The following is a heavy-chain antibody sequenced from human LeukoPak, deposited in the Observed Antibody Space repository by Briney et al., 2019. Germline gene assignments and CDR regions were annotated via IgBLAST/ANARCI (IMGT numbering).Heavy chain of an antibody. V-gene: IGHV1-69*13. D-gene: IGHD3-10*01. CDR1: GGTFSSCA. CDR3: ARDIEGSGSFDAFDI. CDR2: IIPIFGTA. J-gene: IGHJ3*02. Sequence: ASVKVSCKASGGTFSSCAISWVRQAPGQGLEWMGGIIPIFGTANYAQKFQGRVTITADESTSTDYMELSSLRSEDTAVYYCARDIEGSGSFDAFDIGGGGTVVSVS.